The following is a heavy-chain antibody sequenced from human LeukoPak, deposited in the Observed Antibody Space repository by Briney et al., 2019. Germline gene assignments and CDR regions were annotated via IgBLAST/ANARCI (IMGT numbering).Heavy chain of an antibody. D-gene: IGHD3-22*01. CDR3: ARHDSSGPYNAFDI. Sequence: SETLSLTCSVSGGSISSSSYYWGWIRQPPGKGLEWIGSIYYSGSTYYNPSLKSRVTISVGTSKNQFSLKLSSVTAADTAVYYCARHDSSGPYNAFDIWGQGTMVTASS. V-gene: IGHV4-39*01. CDR2: IYYSGST. J-gene: IGHJ3*02. CDR1: GGSISSSSYY.